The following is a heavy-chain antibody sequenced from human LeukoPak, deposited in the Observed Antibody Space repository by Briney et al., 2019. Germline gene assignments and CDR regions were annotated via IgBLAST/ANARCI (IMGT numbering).Heavy chain of an antibody. Sequence: GRSLRLSCAASGFTFSYYTMHWVPHAPGKGLEWGSSISSSSSYIYYADSVKGRFTISRDNAKNSLYLQMNSLRAEDRAVYYCARGGGGATPVYWGQGTLVTVSS. V-gene: IGHV3-21*01. D-gene: IGHD1-26*01. CDR3: ARGGGGATPVY. CDR1: GFTFSYYT. J-gene: IGHJ4*02. CDR2: ISSSSSYI.